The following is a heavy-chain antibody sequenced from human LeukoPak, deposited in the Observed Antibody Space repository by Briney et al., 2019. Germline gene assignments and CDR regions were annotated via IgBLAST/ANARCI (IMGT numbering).Heavy chain of an antibody. D-gene: IGHD3-10*01. J-gene: IGHJ4*02. CDR1: GGSVSNGNYY. V-gene: IGHV4-61*03. Sequence: PSETLSLTCTVSGGSVSNGNYYWSWLRQPPGKALEWTGYIYYSGNTNYNPSLEGRVTISVDTSKNHFSVKLSSVTAAATAVYYCARSQNFYGSGDYWSQGTLVTVSS. CDR3: ARSQNFYGSGDY. CDR2: IYYSGNT.